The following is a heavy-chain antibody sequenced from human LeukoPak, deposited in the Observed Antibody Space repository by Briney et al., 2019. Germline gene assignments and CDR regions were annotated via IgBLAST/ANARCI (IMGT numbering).Heavy chain of an antibody. Sequence: PGGSLRLSCAASGFTFSSYWMSWVRQAPGKGLEWVANIKQDGSEKYYVDSVKGRFTISRDNAKNSLYLQMNSLRAEDTALSHCARPMDIVATAPFDYWGQGTLVTVSS. V-gene: IGHV3-7*01. CDR2: IKQDGSEK. D-gene: IGHD5-12*01. CDR1: GFTFSSYW. CDR3: ARPMDIVATAPFDY. J-gene: IGHJ4*02.